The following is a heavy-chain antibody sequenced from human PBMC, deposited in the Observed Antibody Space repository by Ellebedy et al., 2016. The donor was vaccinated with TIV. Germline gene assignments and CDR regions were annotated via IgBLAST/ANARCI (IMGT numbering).Heavy chain of an antibody. V-gene: IGHV4-4*02. CDR3: ASSIAAAGSYWFDP. J-gene: IGHJ5*02. D-gene: IGHD6-13*01. CDR1: GCSISSSTW. Sequence: MPSETLSLTCAVSGCSISSSTWWSWVRQPAGKGLEWIGEIYHSGSTNYNPSLKSRFTISVDKSKNQFSLKLTSVTAADTAVYYCASSIAAAGSYWFDPWGQGTLVTVSS. CDR2: IYHSGST.